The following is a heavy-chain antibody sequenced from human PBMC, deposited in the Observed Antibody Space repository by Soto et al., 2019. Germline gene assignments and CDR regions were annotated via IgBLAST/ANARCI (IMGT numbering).Heavy chain of an antibody. D-gene: IGHD3-22*01. Sequence: PGESLKISCRTSGYSFTSYWIAWGRQMPGKAIVWMGIIFHRTSAIKYRPSFHGQVTISADRSTSTVLLQGASLKASDTAVYFCARKDKSGYFNWFDPWGQGTLVTVSS. CDR2: IFHRTSAI. J-gene: IGHJ5*02. CDR1: GYSFTSYW. CDR3: ARKDKSGYFNWFDP. V-gene: IGHV5-51*01.